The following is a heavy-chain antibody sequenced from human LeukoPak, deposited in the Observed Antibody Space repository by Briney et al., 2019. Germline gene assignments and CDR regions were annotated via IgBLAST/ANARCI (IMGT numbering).Heavy chain of an antibody. CDR1: GFTFSSYG. CDR3: AKDTTVAPEAFDY. D-gene: IGHD4-23*01. Sequence: GGSLRLSCAASGFTFSSYGMHWVRQAPGKGLEWVAFIRYDGSNKYYADSVKGRFTISRDNSKNTLYLQMNSLRAEDTAVYYCAKDTTVAPEAFDYWGQGSLVTVSS. J-gene: IGHJ4*02. CDR2: IRYDGSNK. V-gene: IGHV3-30*02.